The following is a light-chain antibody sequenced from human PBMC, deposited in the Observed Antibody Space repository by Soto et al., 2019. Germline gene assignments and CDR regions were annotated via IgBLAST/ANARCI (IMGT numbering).Light chain of an antibody. CDR3: GTWDSRLNAVV. CDR1: SSNIGKNF. CDR2: DND. J-gene: IGLJ2*01. Sequence: QSVLTQPPSVSAAPGQKVTISCYGSSSNIGKNFVSWYQQLPGTAPKLLIYDNDMRPSGIPDRFSGSKSGTSATLGITGLQTGDEADYYCGTWDSRLNAVVFGGGTKLTVL. V-gene: IGLV1-51*01.